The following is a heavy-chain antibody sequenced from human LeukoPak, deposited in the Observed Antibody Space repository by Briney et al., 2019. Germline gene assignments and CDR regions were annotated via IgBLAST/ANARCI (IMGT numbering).Heavy chain of an antibody. V-gene: IGHV3-64D*06. Sequence: QTGGSLRLSCSASGFTFSSYAMHWVRQAPGKGLEYVSAISSNGGSTYYADSVKGRFTISRDNSKNTLYLQMSSLRAEDTAVYYCVKDPNYKYSSGHFDYWGQGTLVTVSS. J-gene: IGHJ4*02. D-gene: IGHD6-19*01. CDR1: GFTFSSYA. CDR2: ISSNGGST. CDR3: VKDPNYKYSSGHFDY.